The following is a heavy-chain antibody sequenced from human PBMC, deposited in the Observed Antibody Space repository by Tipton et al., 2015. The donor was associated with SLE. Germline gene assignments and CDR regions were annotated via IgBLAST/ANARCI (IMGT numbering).Heavy chain of an antibody. CDR3: ARRNSYCSSTSCYGGYYYYYMDV. Sequence: TLSLTCTVSGGSISSGSYYWSWIRRPAGKGLEWIGRIYTSGSTNYNPSLKSRVTISVDTSKNQFSRKLSSVTAADTAVYYCARRNSYCSSTSCYGGYYYYYMDVWGKGTTVTVSS. V-gene: IGHV4-61*02. CDR2: IYTSGST. J-gene: IGHJ6*03. D-gene: IGHD2-2*01. CDR1: GGSISSGSYY.